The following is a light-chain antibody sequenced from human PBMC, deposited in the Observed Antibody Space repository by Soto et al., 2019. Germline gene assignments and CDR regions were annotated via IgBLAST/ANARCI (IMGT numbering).Light chain of an antibody. J-gene: IGKJ4*01. CDR3: QQYLKWPLT. CDR2: DVS. Sequence: EIVMTQFPVTLSVSPGERVTLSCTASQSIGSTLAWYLQKPGQPPRLLIYDVSTRATDIPARFSGSGSGTEFTLAISSLQSEDFAVYYCQQYLKWPLTFGGGTKVEIK. CDR1: QSIGST. V-gene: IGKV3-15*01.